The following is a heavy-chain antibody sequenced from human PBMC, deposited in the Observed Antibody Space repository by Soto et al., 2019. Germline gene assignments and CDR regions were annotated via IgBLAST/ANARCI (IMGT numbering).Heavy chain of an antibody. CDR2: ISPGGDIT. CDR1: GFSFRDHY. J-gene: IGHJ4*02. V-gene: IGHV3-11*01. D-gene: IGHD3-16*01. CDR3: TRDPRITDF. Sequence: PGGSLRLSCAASGFSFRDHYMTWIRQAPGKGLELLSYISPGGDITNYVDSVKGRFTISRDNAKNSLFLHMNSLSAEDTAVYYCTRDPRITDFWGQGTLVTVSS.